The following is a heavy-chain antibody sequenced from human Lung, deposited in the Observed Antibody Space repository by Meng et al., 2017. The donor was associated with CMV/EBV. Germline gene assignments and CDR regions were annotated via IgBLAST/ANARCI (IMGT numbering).Heavy chain of an antibody. V-gene: IGHV4-34*01. CDR2: INHSGST. CDR1: GGSFSGYY. Sequence: SETLSLTCAVYGGSFSGYYWSWIRQPPGKGLEWIGEINHSGSTNYNLSLKSRVTISVDTSKNQFSLKLSSVTAADTAVYYCARSNIVVVVAATLGYYYYGMDVWGQGTXVTVSS. J-gene: IGHJ6*02. CDR3: ARSNIVVVVAATLGYYYYGMDV. D-gene: IGHD2-15*01.